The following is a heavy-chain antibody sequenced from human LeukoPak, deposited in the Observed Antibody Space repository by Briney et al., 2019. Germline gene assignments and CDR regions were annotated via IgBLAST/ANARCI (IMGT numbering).Heavy chain of an antibody. V-gene: IGHV1-18*01. CDR3: AREPGQAGDGSSSYFTRLDY. CDR1: GYTFTNYG. CDR2: ISAYNANT. J-gene: IGHJ4*02. D-gene: IGHD6-13*01. Sequence: ASVKVSCKASGYTFTNYGISWVRQAPGQGLEWMGWISAYNANTNYAQKFQGRVTMTTDTSTSTAYMELRSLTSDDTALYYCAREPGQAGDGSSSYFTRLDYWGQGILVTVSS.